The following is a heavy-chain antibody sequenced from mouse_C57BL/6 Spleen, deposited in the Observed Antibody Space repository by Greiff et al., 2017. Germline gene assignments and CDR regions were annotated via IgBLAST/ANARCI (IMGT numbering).Heavy chain of an antibody. V-gene: IGHV14-3*01. D-gene: IGHD2-1*01. J-gene: IGHJ4*01. CDR3: ARRGNPYAMDY. CDR1: GFNFKNTY. CDR2: IDPANGNT. Sequence: EVQLQQSVAELVRPGASVKLSCTASGFNFKNTYMHWVKQRPEQGLEWIGRIDPANGNTKYAPKFQGKATITADTSSNTAYLQLSSLTSEDTAIYYGARRGNPYAMDYWGQGTSVTVSS.